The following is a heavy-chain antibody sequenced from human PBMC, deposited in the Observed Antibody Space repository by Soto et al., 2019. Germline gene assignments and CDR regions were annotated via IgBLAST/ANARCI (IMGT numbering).Heavy chain of an antibody. CDR1: GYTFTSSG. Sequence: GAPVKVSCKASGYTFTSSGISWVRQAPGHGLERMGWISAYNGNTDYAQKLQGRVTMTTDTSTSTAYMGLRSLRSDDTAVYYCASRGGGAYYYDSSGYSNDAFDSWGRGTMVAVSS. CDR3: ASRGGGAYYYDSSGYSNDAFDS. J-gene: IGHJ3*02. CDR2: ISAYNGNT. D-gene: IGHD3-22*01. V-gene: IGHV1-18*01.